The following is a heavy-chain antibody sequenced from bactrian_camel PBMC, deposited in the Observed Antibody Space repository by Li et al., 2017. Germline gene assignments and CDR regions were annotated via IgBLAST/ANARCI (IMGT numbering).Heavy chain of an antibody. CDR1: VYIGTYS. CDR3: AADPIERGGYCYSPKGY. Sequence: HVQLVESGGMSVQVGGSLTLSCVASVYIGTYSVAWFRQAPGKEREGVATIYSTGGSTAYVDSVKGRFTISQDNDKNTLYLQMNNLKLEDTAMYYCAADPIERGGYCYSPKGYWGQGTQVTVS. J-gene: IGHJ6*01. D-gene: IGHD2*01. V-gene: IGHV3S63*01. CDR2: IYSTGGST.